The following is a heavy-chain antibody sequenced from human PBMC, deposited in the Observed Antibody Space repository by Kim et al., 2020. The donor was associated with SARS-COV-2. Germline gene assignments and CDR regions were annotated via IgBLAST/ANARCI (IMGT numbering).Heavy chain of an antibody. J-gene: IGHJ4*02. V-gene: IGHV3-23*01. CDR3: AKDRGGYYDPLDY. D-gene: IGHD3-3*01. Sequence: DYGDAVKGRCSISRDNSQKPLYLQMNSLRVEDTAVYYCAKDRGGYYDPLDYWGQGTLVTVSS.